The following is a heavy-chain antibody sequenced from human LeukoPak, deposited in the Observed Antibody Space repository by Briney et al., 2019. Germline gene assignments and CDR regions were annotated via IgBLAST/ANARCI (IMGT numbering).Heavy chain of an antibody. D-gene: IGHD2-8*02. CDR1: GFTFRSYG. J-gene: IGHJ4*02. CDR2: IWYDGSNI. CDR3: VRTPVTGGSGTFYFGY. V-gene: IGHV3-33*01. Sequence: GRSLRLSCAASGFTFRSYGMHWVRQAPDKGLEWVAVIWYDGSNIQYGDSVKGRFTISRDNFENTLYLQMNNLRAEDTAVYYCVRTPVTGGSGTFYFGYWGQGALVTVSS.